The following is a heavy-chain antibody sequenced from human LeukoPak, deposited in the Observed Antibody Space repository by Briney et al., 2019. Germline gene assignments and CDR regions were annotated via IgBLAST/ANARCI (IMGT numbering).Heavy chain of an antibody. CDR2: IKQDGSEK. D-gene: IGHD3-10*01. J-gene: IGHJ4*02. V-gene: IGHV3-7*01. CDR3: ARDPYTGGTMVRGAHFDY. Sequence: GGSLRLSCAASGFTFSSYWMSWVRQAPGKGLEWVANIKQDGSEKYYVDSVKGRFTISRDNAKNSLYLQMNSLRAEDTAVYYCARDPYTGGTMVRGAHFDYWGQGTLVTVSS. CDR1: GFTFSSYW.